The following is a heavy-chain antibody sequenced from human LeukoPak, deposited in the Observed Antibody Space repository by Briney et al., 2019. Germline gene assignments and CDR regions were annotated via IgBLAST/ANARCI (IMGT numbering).Heavy chain of an antibody. Sequence: GASVRVSCKASGYTFTHHGISWVRQAPGQGLEWMAWISCYNGDTHYAQKFQGRVTLTTDTSTTTAFMELRSLRSDDTAVYYCARDPTNTSGRYAYFGSWGQGTLVTVSS. D-gene: IGHD6-19*01. V-gene: IGHV1-18*01. J-gene: IGHJ4*02. CDR1: GYTFTHHG. CDR2: ISCYNGDT. CDR3: ARDPTNTSGRYAYFGS.